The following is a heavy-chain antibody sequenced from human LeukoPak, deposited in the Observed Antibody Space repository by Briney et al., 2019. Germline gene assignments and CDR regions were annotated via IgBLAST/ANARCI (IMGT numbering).Heavy chain of an antibody. J-gene: IGHJ5*02. CDR1: GFTLSNYE. CDR3: ARLSVSITRRFDL. Sequence: PGGSLRLSCAPSGFTLSNYEMNWVRLTPGKGLAWISYITKGGATVLYAESVKGRFTISRDNANSSLYLQMNSLRAEDTAVYFCARLSVSITRRFDLWGQGTLVTVSS. D-gene: IGHD3-3*01. V-gene: IGHV3-48*03. CDR2: ITKGGATV.